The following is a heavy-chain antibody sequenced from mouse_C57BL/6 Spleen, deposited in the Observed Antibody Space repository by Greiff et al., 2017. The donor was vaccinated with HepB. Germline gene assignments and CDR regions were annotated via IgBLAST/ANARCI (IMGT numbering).Heavy chain of an antibody. J-gene: IGHJ4*01. CDR3: ARWVPYAMDY. CDR2: IDPSDSET. D-gene: IGHD2-14*01. CDR1: GYTFTSYW. V-gene: IGHV1-52*01. Sequence: QVQLQQPGAELVRPGSSVKLSCKASGYTFTSYWMHWVKQRPIQGLEWIGNIDPSDSETHYNQKFKDKATLTVDKSSSTAYMQLSSLTSEDSAVYYCARWVPYAMDYWGQGTSVTVSS.